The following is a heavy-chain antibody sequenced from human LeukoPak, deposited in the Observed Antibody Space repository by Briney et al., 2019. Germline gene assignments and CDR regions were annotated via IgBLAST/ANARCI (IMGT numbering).Heavy chain of an antibody. D-gene: IGHD6-6*01. V-gene: IGHV4-61*01. CDR3: AREPLRWGSSSSPLDY. CDR2: IYYNGDT. Sequence: SETLSLTCTVSGGSVSNSLYYWSWIRQPPGKGLEWIGYIYYNGDTNYNPSLKSRVIISIDTSSNQFSLRLNSMTAADTAVYYCAREPLRWGSSSSPLDYWGQGTLVTVSS. CDR1: GGSVSNSLYY. J-gene: IGHJ4*02.